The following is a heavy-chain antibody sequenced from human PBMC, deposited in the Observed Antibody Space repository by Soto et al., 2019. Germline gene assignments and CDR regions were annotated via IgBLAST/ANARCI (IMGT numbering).Heavy chain of an antibody. Sequence: PXETLSLTCAVYGGSFSGYYWSWIRQPPGKGLEWIGEINHSVSTNYNPSLKSRVTISVDTSKSQFSLKLSSVTAADTAVYYCARVGIAAAGIRYWGQGTLVTV. CDR3: ARVGIAAAGIRY. CDR2: INHSVST. D-gene: IGHD6-13*01. V-gene: IGHV4-34*01. J-gene: IGHJ4*02. CDR1: GGSFSGYY.